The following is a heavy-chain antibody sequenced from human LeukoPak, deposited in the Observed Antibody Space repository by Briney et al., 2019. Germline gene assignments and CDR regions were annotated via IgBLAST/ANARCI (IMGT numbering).Heavy chain of an antibody. D-gene: IGHD6-13*01. CDR2: IYTSGST. CDR1: GGSISSGSYY. CDR3: ARGPYSSPVDNWFDP. V-gene: IGHV4-61*02. J-gene: IGHJ5*02. Sequence: SETLSLTCTVSGGSISSGSYYWSWIRQPAGKGLEWIGRIYTSGSTNYNPSLKSRVTISVDTSKNQFSLKLSSVTAADTAVYYCARGPYSSPVDNWFDPWGQGTLVTVSS.